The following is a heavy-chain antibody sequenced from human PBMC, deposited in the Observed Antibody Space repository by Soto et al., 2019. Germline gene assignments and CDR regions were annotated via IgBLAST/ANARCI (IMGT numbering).Heavy chain of an antibody. Sequence: QVQLVESGGGVVQPGTSLRLSCVGSGFTFRSYVIHWVRQAPGKGLESVGLTSYDGSNNFYGDSVKCRFTISRHKPRNTVQLQTDSLPFEDTALYYCARWGTTAGVDGWGQGTLVSVSS. CDR2: TSYDGSNN. V-gene: IGHV3-33*05. CDR1: GFTFRSYV. D-gene: IGHD3-16*01. CDR3: ARWGTTAGVDG. J-gene: IGHJ4*02.